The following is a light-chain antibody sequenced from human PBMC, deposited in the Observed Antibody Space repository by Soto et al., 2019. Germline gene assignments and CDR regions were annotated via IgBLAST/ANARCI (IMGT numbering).Light chain of an antibody. CDR3: QQYGSSPPLT. J-gene: IGKJ4*01. CDR1: QSVSSSY. CDR2: GAS. V-gene: IGKV3-20*01. Sequence: IVLTQSPGTLSLSPGERATLSCRASQSVSSSYLAWYQQKPGLAPRLLIYGASSRVTGIPDRFSGSGSGTDFTLTISGLGPEDFAVYYCQQYGSSPPLTFGGGTKVDIK.